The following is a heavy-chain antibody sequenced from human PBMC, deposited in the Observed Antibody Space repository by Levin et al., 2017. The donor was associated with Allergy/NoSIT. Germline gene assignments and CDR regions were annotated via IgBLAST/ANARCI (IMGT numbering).Heavy chain of an antibody. CDR2: MNPSSGVT. D-gene: IGHD3-3*01. V-gene: IGHV1-8*01. CDR3: VSTNWRAP. J-gene: IGHJ5*02. Sequence: ASVKVSCKASGYRFVNYHIFWVRQAPGQGLEWMGWMNPSSGVTGYNQTFQDRITLTRDISISTAYMELNNLRPDDTAVYYCVSTNWRAPWGQGTLVTVSS. CDR1: GYRFVNYH.